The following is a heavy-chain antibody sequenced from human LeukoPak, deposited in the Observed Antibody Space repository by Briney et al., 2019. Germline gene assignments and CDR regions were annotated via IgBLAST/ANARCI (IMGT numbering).Heavy chain of an antibody. CDR3: AKDLNMYENFDY. CDR2: ISGSGAST. J-gene: IGHJ4*02. Sequence: GGSLRPSCAASGFTFSNYGMSWVRQAPGKGLEWVSAISGSGASTHYADSVKGRFTISRDNSKNTLYLQMNSLRAEDTAVYYCAKDLNMYENFDYWGQGTLVTVSS. V-gene: IGHV3-23*01. D-gene: IGHD3-10*02. CDR1: GFTFSNYG.